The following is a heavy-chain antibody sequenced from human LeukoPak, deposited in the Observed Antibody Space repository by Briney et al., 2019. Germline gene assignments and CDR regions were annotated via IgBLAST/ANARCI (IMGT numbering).Heavy chain of an antibody. V-gene: IGHV4-39*01. CDR2: IFYSGST. CDR3: ARHLAPYYYDSSFDY. J-gene: IGHJ4*02. D-gene: IGHD3-22*01. CDR1: GGSISSYY. Sequence: TSETLSLTCIVSGGSISSYYWGWIRQPPGKGLQWIGSIFYSGSTYYSPSLKSRVTISVDTSKNQFSLKLSSVTAADTAVYYCARHLAPYYYDSSFDYWGQGTLVTVSS.